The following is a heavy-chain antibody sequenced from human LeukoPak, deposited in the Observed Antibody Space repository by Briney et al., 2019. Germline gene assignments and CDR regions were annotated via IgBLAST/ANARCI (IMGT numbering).Heavy chain of an antibody. CDR2: INPNSGGT. CDR3: ARAREPDYYYMYV. J-gene: IGHJ6*03. Sequence: ASVNDSFKASGYTFTGYYMHRVRPAPGQALEWMGWINPNSGGTNYAQKFQGRVTMTRDTSISTAYMELSRLRSDDTAVYYCARAREPDYYYMYVEGKGTAATVS. CDR1: GYTFTGYY. V-gene: IGHV1-2*02. D-gene: IGHD1-26*01.